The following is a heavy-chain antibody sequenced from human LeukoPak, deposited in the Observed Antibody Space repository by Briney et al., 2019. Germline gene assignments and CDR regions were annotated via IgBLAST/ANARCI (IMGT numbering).Heavy chain of an antibody. J-gene: IGHJ4*02. D-gene: IGHD6-19*01. Sequence: GGSLRLSCSASGFTFSSYGMHWVRQAPGRGLEWVAIISYDGSKKYYADSVKGRFTISRDNSKNTLYLQMNSLRAEDTAVYYCASLSGWYFDYWGQGTLVTVSS. CDR2: ISYDGSKK. V-gene: IGHV3-30*12. CDR3: ASLSGWYFDY. CDR1: GFTFSSYG.